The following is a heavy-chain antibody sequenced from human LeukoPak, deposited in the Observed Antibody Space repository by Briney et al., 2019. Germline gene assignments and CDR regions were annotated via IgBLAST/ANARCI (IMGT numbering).Heavy chain of an antibody. CDR1: GFTFSSYA. CDR2: ISGSGGST. D-gene: IGHD2-8*01. J-gene: IGHJ5*02. CDR3: AKDAGLLGEIVLMVYAKENWFDP. Sequence: PGGSLRLSCAASGFTFSSYAMSWVRQAPGKGLEWVSAISGSGGSTYYADSVKGRFTISRDNSKNTLYLQMNSLRAEDTAVYYCAKDAGLLGEIVLMVYAKENWFDPWGQGTLVTVSS. V-gene: IGHV3-23*01.